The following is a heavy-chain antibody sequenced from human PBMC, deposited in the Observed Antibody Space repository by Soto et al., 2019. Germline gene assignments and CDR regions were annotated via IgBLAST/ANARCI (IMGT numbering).Heavy chain of an antibody. D-gene: IGHD2-15*01. CDR2: ISHSGNT. Sequence: LSLTCTVSGGSIISGYWSWIRQPPGKGLEWIGYISHSGNTNYNPSVKSRVTLSVDTPKNQFSLRLSSVTTADTAVYYCAGLRGYAGSPIDYWGQGTLVTVPQ. CDR3: AGLRGYAGSPIDY. CDR1: GGSIISGY. V-gene: IGHV4-59*01. J-gene: IGHJ4*02.